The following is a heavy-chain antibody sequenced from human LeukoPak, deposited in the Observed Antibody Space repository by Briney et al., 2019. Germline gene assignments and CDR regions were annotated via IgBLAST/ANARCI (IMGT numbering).Heavy chain of an antibody. V-gene: IGHV1-46*04. D-gene: IGHD3-22*01. CDR1: GYTFTSYY. CDR3: ARRDYHGSSAFLDY. CDR2: INLSDDST. Sequence: ASVTVSCKASGYTFTSYYIHWVRQAPGQGLEWMGIINLSDDSTTYAQQLQGRVTMTRDTSSSTVYMELSSLRSEGTAVYYCARRDYHGSSAFLDYWGQGTLVTVSS. J-gene: IGHJ4*02.